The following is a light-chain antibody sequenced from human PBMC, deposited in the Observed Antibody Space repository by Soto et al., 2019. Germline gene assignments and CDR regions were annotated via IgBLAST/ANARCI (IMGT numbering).Light chain of an antibody. J-gene: IGKJ4*01. Sequence: EIVLTQSPGTLSLSPGERATLSCRASQSVSSSYLAWYQQKPGQAPRLLIYGASSRATGIPDRFSGIGSRTDFTLTISRLEPEDFAVYYCQQYGSSPGTFGGRTKVEIK. CDR3: QQYGSSPGT. CDR2: GAS. CDR1: QSVSSSY. V-gene: IGKV3-20*01.